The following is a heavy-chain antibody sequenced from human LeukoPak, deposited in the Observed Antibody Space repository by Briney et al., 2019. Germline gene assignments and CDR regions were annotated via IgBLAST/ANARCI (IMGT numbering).Heavy chain of an antibody. J-gene: IGHJ4*02. CDR3: ARGSWGSSWSPNIDY. CDR1: GFTFSSYA. D-gene: IGHD6-13*01. Sequence: GGSLRLSCAASGFTFSSYAMSWVRQAPGKGLEWVSAISGSGGSTYYADSVKGRFTISRDNSKNTLYLQMNSLRAEDTALYYCARGSWGSSWSPNIDYWGQGTLVTVSS. V-gene: IGHV3-23*01. CDR2: ISGSGGST.